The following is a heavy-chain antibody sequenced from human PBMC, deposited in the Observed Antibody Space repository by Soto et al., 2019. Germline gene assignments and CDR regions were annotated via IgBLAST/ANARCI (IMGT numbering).Heavy chain of an antibody. J-gene: IGHJ5*02. V-gene: IGHV3-23*01. Sequence: GGSLRLSCAASGFTFSSYTISWGRHAPGKGLEWVSGISATGGSTYYADSVKGRFTFSRDNSKNTLYLQMNSLRAEDTAVYYCAKGFIRDCGGDCTVDTWGKGTMVTVSS. CDR3: AKGFIRDCGGDCTVDT. CDR1: GFTFSSYT. CDR2: ISATGGST. D-gene: IGHD2-21*02.